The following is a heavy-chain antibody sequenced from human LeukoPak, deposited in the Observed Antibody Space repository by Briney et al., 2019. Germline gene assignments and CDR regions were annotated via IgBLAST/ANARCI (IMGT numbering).Heavy chain of an antibody. D-gene: IGHD2-8*01. V-gene: IGHV1-2*02. CDR2: INPNSGGT. Sequence: ASVKVSCKASGYTFTGYYMHWVRQAPGQGREWMGWINPNSGGTNYAQKFQGRVTMTRDTSISTAYMELSRLRSDDTAVYYCARDIVLMVYAVHDAFDIWGQGTMVTVSS. CDR3: ARDIVLMVYAVHDAFDI. J-gene: IGHJ3*02. CDR1: GYTFTGYY.